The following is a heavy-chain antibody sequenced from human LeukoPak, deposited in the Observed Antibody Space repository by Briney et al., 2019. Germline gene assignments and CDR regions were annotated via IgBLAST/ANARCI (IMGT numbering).Heavy chain of an antibody. D-gene: IGHD3/OR15-3a*01. CDR1: GYTFTDYY. V-gene: IGHV1-2*02. CDR2: ISPNSGGT. CDR3: VRDMDSTGNIAWFDS. Sequence: EASVKVSCKASGYTFTDYYMHWVRQAPGQSLEWMGWISPNSGGTNFAQKFQGRVTMTRDTSITTAYMQSSSLNSDDTALYYCVRDMDSTGNIAWFDSWGQGTLVTVSS. J-gene: IGHJ5*01.